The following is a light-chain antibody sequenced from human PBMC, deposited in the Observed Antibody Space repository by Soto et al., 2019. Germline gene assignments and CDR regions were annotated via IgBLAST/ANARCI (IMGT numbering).Light chain of an antibody. CDR1: RDVGSD. Sequence: QITLSPSAPSPPVRAGLVRACGASRDVGSDVSWYQQKPGQAPKLLIYAASNLYTGVPSRFSGSRSGTEFTLTISSLQPEDFAVYFCQQRMNWPLTCGQGTRREIK. CDR3: QQRMNWPLT. V-gene: IGKV1-6*01. CDR2: AAS. J-gene: IGKJ5*01.